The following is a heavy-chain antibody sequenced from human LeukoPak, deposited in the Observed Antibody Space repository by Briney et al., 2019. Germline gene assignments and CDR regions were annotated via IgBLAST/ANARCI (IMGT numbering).Heavy chain of an antibody. J-gene: IGHJ4*02. V-gene: IGHV1-2*02. CDR2: INPNSGGT. D-gene: IGHD1-7*01. CDR1: GYTFTGYY. CDR3: ARGPTTYNWNYVGGGFDY. Sequence: ASVKVSCKASGYTFTGYYMHWVRQAPGQGLEWMGWINPNSGGTNYAQKFQGRVTMTRDTSISTAYMELSRLRSGDTAVYYCARGPTTYNWNYVGGGFDYWGQGTLVTVSS.